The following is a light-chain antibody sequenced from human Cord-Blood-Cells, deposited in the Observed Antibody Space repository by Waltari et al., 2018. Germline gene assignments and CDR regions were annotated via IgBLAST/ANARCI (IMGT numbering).Light chain of an antibody. CDR2: DDS. Sequence: SYVLTQPPSVSVAPGQTARITCGGNNIGSKSVHWYQQKPGQAPVLVVYDDSERPSGIAERFSGSNSGNTATLTSSRVEAGDEADYYCQVWDSSSDHYVFGTGTKVTVL. V-gene: IGLV3-21*02. CDR1: NIGSKS. J-gene: IGLJ1*01. CDR3: QVWDSSSDHYV.